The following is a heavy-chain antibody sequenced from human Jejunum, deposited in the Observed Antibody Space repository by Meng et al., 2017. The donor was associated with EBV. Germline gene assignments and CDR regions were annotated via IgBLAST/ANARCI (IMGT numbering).Heavy chain of an antibody. CDR2: INHSGST. Sequence: QLQQWGAGLLNPSETLSLTCAVYRGSFSGYYWSWIRQHPGKGLEWIGEINHSGSTNYNPSLRSRVTISVETSKNQFSLRLNSVTAADTAVYYCARVAFSYTTRSLDSWGQGTLVTVSS. V-gene: IGHV4-34*02. CDR1: RGSFSGYY. D-gene: IGHD3-16*02. CDR3: ARVAFSYTTRSLDS. J-gene: IGHJ4*02.